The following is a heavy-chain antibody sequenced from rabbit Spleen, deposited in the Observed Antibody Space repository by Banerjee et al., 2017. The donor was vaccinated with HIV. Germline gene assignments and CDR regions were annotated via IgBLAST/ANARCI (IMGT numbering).Heavy chain of an antibody. Sequence: QEQLKESGGGLVTPGGTLTLTCTASGFTISRYHICWVRQAPGKGLEWIACIIAGSSTNTYYASWAKGRFTISKTSSTTVTLQMTSLTAADTATYFCARDLDGVIGWNFGWWGPGTLVTVS. J-gene: IGHJ4*01. CDR3: ARDLDGVIGWNFGW. CDR1: GFTISRYH. V-gene: IGHV1S45*01. D-gene: IGHD1-1*01. CDR2: IIAGSSTNT.